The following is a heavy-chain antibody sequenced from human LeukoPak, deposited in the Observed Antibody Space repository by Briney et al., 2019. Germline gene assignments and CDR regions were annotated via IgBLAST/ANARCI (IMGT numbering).Heavy chain of an antibody. Sequence: GESLKISCKGSGYGFTSYWIGWARQMPGKGLEWMGIIYPGDSDTRYSPSFQGQVTISADKSISTAYLQWSSLKASDTAMYYCARHPYCSSGSCYSDYWGQGTLVTVSS. J-gene: IGHJ4*02. CDR3: ARHPYCSSGSCYSDY. V-gene: IGHV5-51*01. D-gene: IGHD2-15*01. CDR2: IYPGDSDT. CDR1: GYGFTSYW.